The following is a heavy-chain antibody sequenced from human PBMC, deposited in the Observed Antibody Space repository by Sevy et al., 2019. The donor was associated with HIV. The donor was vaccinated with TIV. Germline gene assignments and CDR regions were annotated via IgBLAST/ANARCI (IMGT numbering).Heavy chain of an antibody. CDR1: GFTFSSYG. J-gene: IGHJ6*02. Sequence: GGSLRLSCAASGFTFSSYGMHWVRQAPGKGLEWVAVISYDGSNKYYADSVKGRFTISRENSKNTLYLQMNSLRAEDTAVYYCAKDRGYYYDSSGYYGSYYYYGMDVWGQRTTVTVSS. V-gene: IGHV3-30*18. CDR3: AKDRGYYYDSSGYYGSYYYYGMDV. D-gene: IGHD3-22*01. CDR2: ISYDGSNK.